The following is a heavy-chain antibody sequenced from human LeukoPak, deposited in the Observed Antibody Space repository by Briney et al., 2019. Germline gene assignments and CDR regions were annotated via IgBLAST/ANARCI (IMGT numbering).Heavy chain of an antibody. CDR2: ISSSSSTI. CDR3: ARDVVTIFGVVSSYYYYMDV. V-gene: IGHV3-48*01. CDR1: GFTFSSHS. D-gene: IGHD3-3*01. Sequence: GGSLRLSCAASGFTFSSHSMDWVRQAPGKGLEWVSYISSSSSTIYYADSVKGRFTISRDNAKNSLYLQMNSLRAEDTAVYYCARDVVTIFGVVSSYYYYMDVWGKGTTVTVSS. J-gene: IGHJ6*03.